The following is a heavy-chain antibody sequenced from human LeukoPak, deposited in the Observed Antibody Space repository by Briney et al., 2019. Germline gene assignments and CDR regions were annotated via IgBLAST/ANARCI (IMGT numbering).Heavy chain of an antibody. V-gene: IGHV4-59*01. CDR3: ATRSRAGYYYGMDV. J-gene: IGHJ6*02. Sequence: SETLSFTCTVSRGSISGYFWTWIRQPPGQGLESIGHISSRGSTNYNPSLKNRVTMSADTSKNQFSLKLSSVTAADTAMYYCATRSRAGYYYGMDVWGQGTTVTVSS. CDR1: RGSISGYF. CDR2: ISSRGST.